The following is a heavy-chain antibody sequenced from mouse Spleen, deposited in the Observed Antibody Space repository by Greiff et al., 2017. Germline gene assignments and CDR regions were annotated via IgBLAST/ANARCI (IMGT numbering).Heavy chain of an antibody. CDR3: ARHGWLLPYWYFDV. Sequence: EVMLVESGGGLVKPGGSLKLSCAASGFAFSSYDMSWVRQTPEKRLEWVAYISSGGGSTYYPDTVKGRFTISRDNAKNTLYLQMSSLKSEDTAMYYCARHGWLLPYWYFDVWGAGTTVTVSS. D-gene: IGHD2-3*01. J-gene: IGHJ1*01. V-gene: IGHV5-12-1*01. CDR1: GFAFSSYD. CDR2: ISSGGGST.